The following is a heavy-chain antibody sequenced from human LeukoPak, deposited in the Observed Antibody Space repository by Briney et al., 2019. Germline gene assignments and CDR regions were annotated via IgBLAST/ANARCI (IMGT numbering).Heavy chain of an antibody. J-gene: IGHJ4*02. CDR2: ISAYNGNT. CDR1: GYTFTSYG. V-gene: IGHV1-18*01. D-gene: IGHD4-23*01. Sequence: ASVKVSCKASGYTFTSYGISWVRQAPGQGLEWMGWISAYNGNTNYAQKLQGRVTMTTDTSTSTAYMELRSLRSDDTAVYYCARVKESTVVTSSSYFDYWGQGTLVTVSS. CDR3: ARVKESTVVTSSSYFDY.